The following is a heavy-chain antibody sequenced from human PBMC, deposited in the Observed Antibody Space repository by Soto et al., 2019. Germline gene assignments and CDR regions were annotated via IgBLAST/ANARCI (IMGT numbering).Heavy chain of an antibody. J-gene: IGHJ4*02. CDR2: ISGSGGST. D-gene: IGHD3-3*01. CDR3: AKDSSLAYYDFWSGSYFDY. Sequence: GGSLRLSCAASGFTFSSYSMSWVRQAPGKGLEWVSAISGSGGSTYYADSVKGRFTISRDNSKNTLYLQMNSLRAEDTAVYYCAKDSSLAYYDFWSGSYFDYWGQGTLVTVSS. CDR1: GFTFSSYS. V-gene: IGHV3-23*01.